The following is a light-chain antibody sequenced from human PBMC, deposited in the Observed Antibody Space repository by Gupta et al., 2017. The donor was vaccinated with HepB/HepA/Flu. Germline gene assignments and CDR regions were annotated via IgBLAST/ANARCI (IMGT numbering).Light chain of an antibody. CDR1: QSLLHSNGYNY. Sequence: DIVMTQSPLSLPVTPGEPDSISCRSSQSLLHSNGYNYLDWYLQKPGQSPQLLIYLGSNRASGVPDRFSGSGSGTDFTLKISRVEAEDVGVYYCMQALQRGSFGQGTKLEIK. CDR2: LGS. V-gene: IGKV2-28*01. CDR3: MQALQRGS. J-gene: IGKJ2*04.